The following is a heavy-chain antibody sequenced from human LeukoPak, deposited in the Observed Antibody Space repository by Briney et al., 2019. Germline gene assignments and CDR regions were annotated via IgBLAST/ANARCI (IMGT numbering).Heavy chain of an antibody. CDR2: VYRSGST. J-gene: IGHJ4*02. CDR1: GYSISSGYH. CDR3: ARENWVFDY. D-gene: IGHD7-27*01. V-gene: IGHV4-38-2*02. Sequence: PSETLSLTCVVSGYSISSGYHWGGIRQPPGEGLEWIGSVYRSGSTYYNPSLKSRVTISVDTSKNQISLKVRSVTAADTAVYYCARENWVFDYWGQGILVTVSS.